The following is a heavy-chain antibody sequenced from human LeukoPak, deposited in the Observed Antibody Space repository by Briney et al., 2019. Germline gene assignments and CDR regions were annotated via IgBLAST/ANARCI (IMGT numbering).Heavy chain of an antibody. Sequence: PGRSLRLSCAVSGSIFTTYGIHWVRQAPGKGLEWVAVTSYDGSNKFYTDSVKGRFTVSRDNSRNTVYLQMNSLTSDDTAVYYCARDPQRWQQLPHYWYFDLWGRGTLVTVSS. D-gene: IGHD5-24*01. V-gene: IGHV3-30*05. CDR3: ARDPQRWQQLPHYWYFDL. J-gene: IGHJ2*01. CDR1: GSIFTTYG. CDR2: TSYDGSNK.